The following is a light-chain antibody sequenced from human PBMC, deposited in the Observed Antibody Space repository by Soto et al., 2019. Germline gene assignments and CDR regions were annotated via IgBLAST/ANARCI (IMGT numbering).Light chain of an antibody. CDR1: QSVTSRY. J-gene: IGKJ2*01. CDR3: QQYITSPPMYT. V-gene: IGKV3-20*01. CDR2: GAS. Sequence: DTVLTQSPGTLSLSPGERATLSCRASQSVTSRYLAWYQQKPGQAPRLLIYGASNRATGIPDRFSGSGSGTEFTLTISRLEPEDFAVYYCQQYITSPPMYTFGQGTKLEIK.